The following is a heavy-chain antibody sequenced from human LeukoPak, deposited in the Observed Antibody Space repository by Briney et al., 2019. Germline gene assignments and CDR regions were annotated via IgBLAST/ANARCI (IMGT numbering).Heavy chain of an antibody. CDR3: ASGYYGSGSYLTP. CDR2: MSGDGRST. V-gene: IGHV3-74*01. CDR1: GFTFNSYW. D-gene: IGHD3-10*01. Sequence: GGSLRLSCAASGFTFNSYWMHWVRHAPGKGLVWVSRMSGDGRSTSYADSVKGRFTISRDNAKNTLYLQMDSLRGEDAAVYYCASGYYGSGSYLTPWGQGTLVTVSS. J-gene: IGHJ5*02.